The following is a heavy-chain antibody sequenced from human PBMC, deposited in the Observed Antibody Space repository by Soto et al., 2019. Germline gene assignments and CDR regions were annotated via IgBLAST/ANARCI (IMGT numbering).Heavy chain of an antibody. V-gene: IGHV4-31*03. CDR1: GVSINSGDSY. D-gene: IGHD1-26*01. CDR3: ARASYSFFRRGYFNL. CDR2: IYYKGTT. Sequence: SETLSLTCTVSGVSINSGDSYWNWVRQFPGKGLEWIGHIYYKGTTYYNPSLESRLSISMATSKNQFSLKLSSVTAADTAVYYCARASYSFFRRGYFNLWGRGTLVTVSS. J-gene: IGHJ2*01.